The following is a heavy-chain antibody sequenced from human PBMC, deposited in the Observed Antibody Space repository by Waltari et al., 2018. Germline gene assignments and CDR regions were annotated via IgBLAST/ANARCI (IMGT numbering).Heavy chain of an antibody. Sequence: QVQLVQSGAEVKKPGASVKVSCKVSGYTLPELSMHWVRPAPGKGLEWMGGFDPEDGETIYAQKFQGRVTMTEDTATDTAYMELSSLRSEDTAVYYCATPYCSSTSCEYYFDYWGQGTLVTVSS. J-gene: IGHJ4*02. CDR3: ATPYCSSTSCEYYFDY. CDR2: FDPEDGET. D-gene: IGHD2-2*01. CDR1: GYTLPELS. V-gene: IGHV1-24*01.